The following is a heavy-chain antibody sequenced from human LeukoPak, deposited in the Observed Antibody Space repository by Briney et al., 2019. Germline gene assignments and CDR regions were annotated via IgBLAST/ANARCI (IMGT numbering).Heavy chain of an antibody. V-gene: IGHV4-59*01. CDR1: GGSISSYY. CDR2: IYHSGTT. Sequence: PSETLSLTCTVSGGSISSYYWSWIRQPPGKGLEWIGYIYHSGTTNYNPSLKSRITISIDTSKNQFSLRLNSVAAADTAVYYCARSPTGVREIDYWGQGTLVTVSS. CDR3: ARSPTGVREIDY. J-gene: IGHJ4*02. D-gene: IGHD3-10*01.